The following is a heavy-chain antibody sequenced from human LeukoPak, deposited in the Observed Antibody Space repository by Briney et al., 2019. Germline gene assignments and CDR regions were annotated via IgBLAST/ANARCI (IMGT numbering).Heavy chain of an antibody. CDR1: GGSISSYY. CDR3: ARPVWNDGAFDI. J-gene: IGHJ3*02. D-gene: IGHD1-1*01. CDR2: IYYSGST. V-gene: IGHV4-59*12. Sequence: PSETLSLTCTVSGGSISSYYWSWIRQPPGKGLEWIGNIYYSGSTYCNPSLKSRLTISVDTSKNQFSLKLSSVTAADTAVYYCARPVWNDGAFDIWGQGTMVTVSS.